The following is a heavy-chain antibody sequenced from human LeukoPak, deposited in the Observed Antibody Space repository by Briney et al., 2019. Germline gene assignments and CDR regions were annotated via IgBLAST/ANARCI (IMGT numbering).Heavy chain of an antibody. J-gene: IGHJ4*02. V-gene: IGHV3-30*18. CDR1: GFTFSSYG. CDR2: ISYDDRNK. Sequence: GRSLRLSCAASGFTFSSYGMHWVRQAPGKGLEWVAIISYDDRNKYYADSVKGRFTTSRDKSKNTLYLQMNSLRAEDTAVYYCAKDSLDDRSGYYLDYWGQGTLVTVSS. D-gene: IGHD3-22*01. CDR3: AKDSLDDRSGYYLDY.